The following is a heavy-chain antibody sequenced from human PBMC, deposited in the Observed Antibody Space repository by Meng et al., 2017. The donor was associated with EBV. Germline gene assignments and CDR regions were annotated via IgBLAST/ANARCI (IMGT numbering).Heavy chain of an antibody. D-gene: IGHD5-24*01. CDR2: IIPILGIA. CDR1: RGTFSSYA. J-gene: IGHJ4*02. Sequence: QAQRVQSGAEVKKPGSSGKDSCKASRGTFSSYAISWVRQAPGQGLEWMGGIIPILGIANYAQKFQGRVTITADKSTSTAYMELSSLRSEDTAVYYCARERPGGMATTPYFDYWGQGTLVTVSS. CDR3: ARERPGGMATTPYFDY. V-gene: IGHV1-69*10.